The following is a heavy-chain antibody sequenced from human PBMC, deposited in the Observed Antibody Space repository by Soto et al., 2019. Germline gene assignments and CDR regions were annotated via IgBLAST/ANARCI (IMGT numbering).Heavy chain of an antibody. Sequence: SETLSLTCAVYGGSFSGYYWSWIRQPPGKGLEWIGEINHSGSTNYNPSLKSRVTISVDTSKNQFSLKLSSVTAADTAVYYCARGGYFDWLFQRRDSNWLDPWGQGTLVTVSS. CDR3: ARGGYFDWLFQRRDSNWLDP. CDR1: GGSFSGYY. D-gene: IGHD3-9*01. V-gene: IGHV4-34*01. J-gene: IGHJ5*02. CDR2: INHSGST.